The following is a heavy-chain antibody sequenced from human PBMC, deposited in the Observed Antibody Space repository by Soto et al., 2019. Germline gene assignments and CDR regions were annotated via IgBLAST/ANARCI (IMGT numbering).Heavy chain of an antibody. CDR3: ARLRCSSTSCYLLDY. Sequence: SETLSLTCTVSGGSISSFYWSWIRQPPGKGLEWIGYIYYSGSTNYNPSLKSRVTISVDTSKNQFSLKLSSVTAADTAVYYCARLRCSSTSCYLLDYWGQGTLVTVSS. V-gene: IGHV4-59*08. D-gene: IGHD2-2*01. CDR1: GGSISSFY. J-gene: IGHJ4*02. CDR2: IYYSGST.